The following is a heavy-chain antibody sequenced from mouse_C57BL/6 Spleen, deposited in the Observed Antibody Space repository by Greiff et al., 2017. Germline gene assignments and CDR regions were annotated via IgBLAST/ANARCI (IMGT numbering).Heavy chain of an antibody. CDR2: IYPRSGNT. CDR1: GYTFTSYG. CDR3: ARRIYDYGDAMDY. D-gene: IGHD2-4*01. Sequence: QVQLKESGAELARPGASVKLSCKASGYTFTSYGISWVKQRTGQGLEWIGEIYPRSGNTYYNEKFKGKATLTADKSSSTAYMELRSLTSEDSAVYFCARRIYDYGDAMDYWGQGTSVTVSS. J-gene: IGHJ4*01. V-gene: IGHV1-81*01.